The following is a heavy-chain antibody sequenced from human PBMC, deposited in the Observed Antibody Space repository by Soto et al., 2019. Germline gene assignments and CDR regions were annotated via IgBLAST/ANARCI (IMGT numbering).Heavy chain of an antibody. V-gene: IGHV3-74*02. Sequence: EVQLVESGGGLVQPGGSLRLSCAASGFTFSIYWMHWVRQAPGKGLVWVSRINSDGTTTNYAYSVKGRFTISRDNAKKAVYLLMKSLCAEDRALYYCAGSVRGIYGDYTWGRGTLFTVS. J-gene: IGHJ5*02. CDR3: AGSVRGIYGDYT. CDR2: INSDGTTT. D-gene: IGHD4-17*01. CDR1: GFTFSIYW.